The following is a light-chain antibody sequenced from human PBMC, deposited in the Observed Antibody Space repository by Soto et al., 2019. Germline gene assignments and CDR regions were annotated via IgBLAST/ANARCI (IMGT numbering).Light chain of an antibody. V-gene: IGKV3-20*01. CDR1: QSVSSSF. Sequence: EIVLTQSPGTLSLSPGEIATPSFSASQSVSSSFLAWYQQKPGQAPRLLIYGASNRATGIPDRFSGSGSGTDFTLTISRLEPEDFAVYYCQQYVTSPWAFGQGTKVDIK. CDR3: QQYVTSPWA. J-gene: IGKJ1*01. CDR2: GAS.